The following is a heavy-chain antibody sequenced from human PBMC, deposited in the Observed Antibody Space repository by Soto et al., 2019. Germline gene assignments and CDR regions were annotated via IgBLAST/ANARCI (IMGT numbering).Heavy chain of an antibody. CDR1: GFSFSSYW. CDR3: AGDGVRNGAYNGWLDP. CDR2: IKQDGREK. J-gene: IGHJ5*02. D-gene: IGHD3-16*01. Sequence: EVQLVESGGDLVQPGGSLRLSCAASGFSFSSYWMTWVRQAPGKGLEWVANIKQDGREKYYVASVKGRFTTSRDNGKNLVYLQMDSLTPDDTAVYYCAGDGVRNGAYNGWLDPWGQGTLVTVSS. V-gene: IGHV3-7*03.